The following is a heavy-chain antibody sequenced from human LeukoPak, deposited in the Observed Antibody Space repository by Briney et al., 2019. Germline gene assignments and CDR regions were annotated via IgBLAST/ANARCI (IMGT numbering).Heavy chain of an antibody. CDR3: SRSSGYFSSFSCYYYYWDA. Sequence: PGGSLRLSCAASGFIFRRFWMSWVRQAAGKGLEWVANIKQDGGENYYVDSVKGRFIISRDNAKHSLYLQVNSLRANDTAVYYCSRSSGYFSSFSCYYYYWDAWGKGTTVTVS. D-gene: IGHD2-2*03. J-gene: IGHJ6*03. CDR1: GFIFRRFW. CDR2: IKQDGGEN. V-gene: IGHV3-7*01.